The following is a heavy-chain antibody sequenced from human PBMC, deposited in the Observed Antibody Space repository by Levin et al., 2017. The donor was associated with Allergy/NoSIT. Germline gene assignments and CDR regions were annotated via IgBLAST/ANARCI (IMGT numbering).Heavy chain of an antibody. CDR2: INSDGSST. V-gene: IGHV3-74*01. D-gene: IGHD3-9*01. CDR1: GFTFSSYW. CDR3: ARGRYFDWLPNPFDY. Sequence: GESLKISCAASGFTFSSYWMHWVRQAPGKGLVWVSRINSDGSSTSYADSVKARFTISRDNAKNTLYLQMNSLRAEDTAVYYCARGRYFDWLPNPFDYWGQGTLVTVSS. J-gene: IGHJ4*02.